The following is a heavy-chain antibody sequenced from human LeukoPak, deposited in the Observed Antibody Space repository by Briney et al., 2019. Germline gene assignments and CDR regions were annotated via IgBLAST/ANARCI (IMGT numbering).Heavy chain of an antibody. J-gene: IGHJ4*02. V-gene: IGHV3-23*01. CDR1: GFTFSSYA. Sequence: GGSLRLSCAASGFTFSSYAMSWVRQAPGKGLEWSSVISGSGGSTYSADSVKGRLTISRDNSKNTLYLQMNSLRAEDTAVYYCAKSRGRYFDWSSPYFDYWGQGTLVTVSS. D-gene: IGHD3-9*01. CDR3: AKSRGRYFDWSSPYFDY. CDR2: ISGSGGST.